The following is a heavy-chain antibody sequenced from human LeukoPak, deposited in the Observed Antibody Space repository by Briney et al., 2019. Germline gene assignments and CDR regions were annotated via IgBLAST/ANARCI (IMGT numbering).Heavy chain of an antibody. J-gene: IGHJ5*02. Sequence: SVKVSCKASGGTFSSYAISWVRQAPGQGLEWMGGIIPIFGTANYAQKFQGRVTITADKSTSTAYMELSSLRSEDTAVYYCARRGYSYGYYWFDPWGQGTLVTVSS. CDR3: ARRGYSYGYYWFDP. V-gene: IGHV1-69*06. CDR1: GGTFSSYA. CDR2: IIPIFGTA. D-gene: IGHD5-18*01.